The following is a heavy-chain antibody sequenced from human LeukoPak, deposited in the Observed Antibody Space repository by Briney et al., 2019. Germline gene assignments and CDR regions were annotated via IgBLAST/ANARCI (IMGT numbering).Heavy chain of an antibody. CDR2: INWNGGRT. J-gene: IGHJ4*02. V-gene: IGHV3-20*01. CDR1: GFTFADYG. D-gene: IGHD3-9*01. CDR3: ARNHYDILTGDYYFDY. Sequence: GGSLRLSCAVSGFTFADYGMSWVRQAPGKGLEWVSGINWNGGRTGFADSVRGRFTISRDTAKNSLYLQMNSLRAEDTALYHCARNHYDILTGDYYFDYWGQGTLVTVSS.